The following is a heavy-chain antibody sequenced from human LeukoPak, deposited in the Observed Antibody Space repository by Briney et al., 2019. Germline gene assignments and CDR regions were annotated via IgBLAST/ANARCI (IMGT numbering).Heavy chain of an antibody. J-gene: IGHJ4*02. Sequence: KGGESLKISCKGSGYSFTSYWIGWVRQMPGKGLEWMGIVYPGDSDTRYSPSFQGQVTISADKSISTAYLQWSSLKASDTAMYYCARKYCSGGSCYSQYYFDYWGQGTLVTVSS. CDR1: GYSFTSYW. CDR3: ARKYCSGGSCYSQYYFDY. CDR2: VYPGDSDT. V-gene: IGHV5-51*01. D-gene: IGHD2-15*01.